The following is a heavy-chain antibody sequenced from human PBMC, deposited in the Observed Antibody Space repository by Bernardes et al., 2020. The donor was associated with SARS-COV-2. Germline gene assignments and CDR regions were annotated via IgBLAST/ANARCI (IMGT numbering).Heavy chain of an antibody. CDR3: AIPPTNYDRYGMDV. CDR1: GYTFTGYY. V-gene: IGHV1-2*02. J-gene: IGHJ6*02. D-gene: IGHD3-22*01. Sequence: ASVKVSCTASGYTFTGYYMHWVRQAPGQGLEWMGWINPNSGGTNYAQKFQGRVTMTRDTSISTAYMEVSRLRSDDTAVYYCAIPPTNYDRYGMDVWGQGTTGTVSS. CDR2: INPNSGGT.